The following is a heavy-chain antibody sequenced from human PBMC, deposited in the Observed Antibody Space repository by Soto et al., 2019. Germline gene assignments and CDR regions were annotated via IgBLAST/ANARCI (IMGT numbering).Heavy chain of an antibody. D-gene: IGHD1-26*01. CDR1: GFTFSSYA. CDR3: AKGVLGATIQPRYYGMDV. Sequence: GGSLRLSCAASGFTFSSYAMSWVRQAPGKGLEWVSAISGSGGSTYYADSVKGRFTISRDNSKNTLYLQMNSLRAEDTAVYYCAKGVLGATIQPRYYGMDVWGQGTTVTVSS. J-gene: IGHJ6*02. V-gene: IGHV3-23*01. CDR2: ISGSGGST.